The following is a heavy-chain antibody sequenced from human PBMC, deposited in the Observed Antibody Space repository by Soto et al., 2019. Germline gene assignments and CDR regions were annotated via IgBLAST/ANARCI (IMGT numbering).Heavy chain of an antibody. D-gene: IGHD2-2*01. J-gene: IGHJ4*02. Sequence: SETLSLTCIVSGGSISNYYWSWIRQPPGKGLEWIGYIYYSGSTNYNPSLQSRVTISVDTSKNQFSLKLSSVTAADTAVYYCARAVLPATAPFDYWGQGTLVTVPQ. V-gene: IGHV4-59*01. CDR1: GGSISNYY. CDR2: IYYSGST. CDR3: ARAVLPATAPFDY.